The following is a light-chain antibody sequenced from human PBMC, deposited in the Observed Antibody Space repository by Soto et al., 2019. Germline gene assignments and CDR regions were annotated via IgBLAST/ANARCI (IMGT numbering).Light chain of an antibody. Sequence: QLVLTQSPSASASLGASVTLTCTLSSGHSSYAIAWHQQQPEKGPRYLMKLNSDGSHSKGDGIPDRFSGSSSGAERYLTISSLQSEDEADYSCQTWGTGIQVFGGGTKLTVL. CDR1: SGHSSYA. CDR3: QTWGTGIQV. V-gene: IGLV4-69*01. CDR2: LNSDGSH. J-gene: IGLJ2*01.